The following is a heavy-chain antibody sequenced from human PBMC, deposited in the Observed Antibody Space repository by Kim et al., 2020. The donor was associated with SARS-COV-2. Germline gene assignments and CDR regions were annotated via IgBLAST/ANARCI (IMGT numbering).Heavy chain of an antibody. V-gene: IGHV4-59*01. CDR2: IYYSGST. CDR1: GGSISSYY. J-gene: IGHJ6*02. D-gene: IGHD3-3*01. CDR3: ARVPYYDFWSGGRYYGMDV. Sequence: SETLSLTCTVSGGSISSYYWSWIRQPPGKGLEWIGYIYYSGSTNYNPSLKSRVTISVDTSKNQFSLKLSSVTAADTAVYYCARVPYYDFWSGGRYYGMDVWGQGTTVTVSS.